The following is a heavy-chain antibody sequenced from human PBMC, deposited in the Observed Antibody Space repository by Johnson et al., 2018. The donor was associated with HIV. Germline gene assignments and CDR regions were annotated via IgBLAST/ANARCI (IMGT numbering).Heavy chain of an antibody. J-gene: IGHJ3*02. Sequence: VQLVESGGGLVKPGGSLRLSCAVYGLSFSKAWMSWVRQAPGKGLEWVGRIKSKTGGGTTSYAAPVKGRFTIPRDDSKDTVYLHMNSLKVDDTAVYYCTTDWEYYYGSGKLDAFDMWGQGTMVTVSS. D-gene: IGHD3-10*01. CDR3: TTDWEYYYGSGKLDAFDM. V-gene: IGHV3-15*01. CDR1: GLSFSKAW. CDR2: IKSKTGGGTT.